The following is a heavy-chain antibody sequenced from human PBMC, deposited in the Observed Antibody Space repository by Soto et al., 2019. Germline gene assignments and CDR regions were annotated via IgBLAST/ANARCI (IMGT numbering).Heavy chain of an antibody. CDR3: ARMYSSGSGWFHP. Sequence: LQESGPGLVKPSQTLSLTCFVSGYSISAGGYYWSWIRLHPGKGLEWIGSFYSSGSIIYNPSLRSRVSISGDMSSNQFSMSLTSVTAADTARYYCARMYSSGSGWFHPWGQGTLVTVSS. CDR2: FYSSGSI. CDR1: GYSISAGGYY. D-gene: IGHD6-19*01. J-gene: IGHJ5*02. V-gene: IGHV4-31*03.